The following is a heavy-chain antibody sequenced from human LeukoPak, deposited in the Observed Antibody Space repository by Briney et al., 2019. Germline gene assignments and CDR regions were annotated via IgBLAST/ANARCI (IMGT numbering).Heavy chain of an antibody. CDR1: GFTVTSNH. CDR2: IYTGGTT. D-gene: IGHD6-6*01. Sequence: GGSLRLSCAASGFTVTSNHMNWVRQAPGKGLEWVSIIYTGGTTHYADSLKDKFTISRDDSINTLYLQMNSLRAEDTAVYYCARDSSSYYFDYWGQGTLVTVSS. CDR3: ARDSSSYYFDY. V-gene: IGHV3-66*01. J-gene: IGHJ4*02.